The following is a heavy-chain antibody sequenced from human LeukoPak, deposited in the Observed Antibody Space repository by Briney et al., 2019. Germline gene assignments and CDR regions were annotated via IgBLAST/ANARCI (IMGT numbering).Heavy chain of an antibody. D-gene: IGHD2-15*01. CDR3: ARDRWELLRSVDY. J-gene: IGHJ4*02. CDR1: GFTFSSYS. Sequence: AGGSLRLSCAASGFTFSSYSMNWVRQAPGKGLEWLSSIGSTGAYIFHADSVKGRFTISRDNAKNSLYLQMNSLRAEDTAIYYCARDRWELLRSVDYWGQGTLVAVSS. CDR2: IGSTGAYI. V-gene: IGHV3-21*01.